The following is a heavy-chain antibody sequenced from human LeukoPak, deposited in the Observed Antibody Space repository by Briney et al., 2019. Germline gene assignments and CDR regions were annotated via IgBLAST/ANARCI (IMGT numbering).Heavy chain of an antibody. CDR2: IIPIFGTA. V-gene: IGHV1-69*13. J-gene: IGHJ5*02. D-gene: IGHD3-3*01. CDR3: ARVGTRFLDYPDPVNWFDP. CDR1: GGTFSSYA. Sequence: GASVKVSCKASGGTFSSYAISWVRQAPGQGLEWMGGIIPIFGTANYAQKFQGRVTITADESTSTAYMELSSLRSEDTAVYYCARVGTRFLDYPDPVNWFDPWGQGTLVTVSS.